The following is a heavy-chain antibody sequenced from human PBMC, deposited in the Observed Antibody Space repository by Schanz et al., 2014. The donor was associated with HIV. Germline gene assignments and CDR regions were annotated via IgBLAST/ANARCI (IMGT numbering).Heavy chain of an antibody. J-gene: IGHJ5*02. CDR3: ARHLPGGLFSPLNL. D-gene: IGHD3-16*01. Sequence: QVHLVQSGAEVKKPGSSVKVSCKPSGGTFSTYAVSWVRQAPGQGLENMGGIIPIFGSPKYAQKFQGRVTSTADKSTSTAYMELSSLRSEDTAIYYCARHLPGGLFSPLNLWGQGTLVTVSS. CDR1: GGTFSTYA. CDR2: IIPIFGSP. V-gene: IGHV1-69*06.